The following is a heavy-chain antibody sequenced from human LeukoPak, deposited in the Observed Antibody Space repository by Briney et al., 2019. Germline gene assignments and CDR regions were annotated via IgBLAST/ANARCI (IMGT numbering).Heavy chain of an antibody. V-gene: IGHV3-23*01. CDR1: GFTFSSYA. D-gene: IGHD3-22*01. CDR2: ISGSGGST. CDR3: AKDSMIVVVKDAFDI. Sequence: GGSLRLSCAASGFTFSSYAMSWVRRAPGKGLEWVSAISGSGGSTYYADSVKGRFTISRDNSKNTLYLQMNSLRAEDTAVYYCAKDSMIVVVKDAFDIWGQGTMVTVSS. J-gene: IGHJ3*02.